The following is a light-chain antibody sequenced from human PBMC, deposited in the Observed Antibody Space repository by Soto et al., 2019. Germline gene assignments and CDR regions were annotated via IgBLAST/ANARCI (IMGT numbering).Light chain of an antibody. J-gene: IGKJ5*01. V-gene: IGKV3-15*01. CDR1: QSVSSS. CDR3: QQYNDWPLFT. CDR2: GAS. Sequence: EIVMTQSPATLSVSPGETATLSCRASQSVSSSLAWYQQKPGQAPGLLIYGASTRATGIQARFSGSGSGTEFTLTISGLQSEDFAVYSCQQYNDWPLFTFGQGTRLEIK.